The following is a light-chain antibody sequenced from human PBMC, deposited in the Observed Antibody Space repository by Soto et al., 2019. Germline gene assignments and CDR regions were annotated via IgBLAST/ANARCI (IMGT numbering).Light chain of an antibody. V-gene: IGLV2-23*01. CDR2: EGS. CDR1: SSDVGSYNL. J-gene: IGLJ1*01. Sequence: QSALTQPASVSGSPGQSITISCTGTSSDVGSYNLVSWYQQHPGKAPKLMIYEGSKRPSGVSNRFSGSKSGNTAYRTISGLQAEDEADYSCCSYAGSSTPYVFGTGTKLTVL. CDR3: CSYAGSSTPYV.